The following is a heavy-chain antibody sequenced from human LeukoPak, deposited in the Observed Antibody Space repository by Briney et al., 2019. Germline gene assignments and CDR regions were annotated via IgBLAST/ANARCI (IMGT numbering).Heavy chain of an antibody. CDR3: ARHSITMIRGVIEQPFDY. CDR2: INPNSGGT. J-gene: IGHJ4*02. D-gene: IGHD3-10*01. CDR1: GYTFTGYY. Sequence: GASVKVSCKASGYTFTGYYMHWVRQAPGQGLEWMGWINPNSGGTNYAQKFQGRVTMTRDTSISTAYMELSRLRSDDTAVYYCARHSITMIRGVIEQPFDYWGQGTLVTVSS. V-gene: IGHV1-2*02.